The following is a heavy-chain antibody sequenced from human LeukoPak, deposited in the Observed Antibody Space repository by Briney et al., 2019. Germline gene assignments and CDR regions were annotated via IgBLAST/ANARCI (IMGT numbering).Heavy chain of an antibody. D-gene: IGHD2-2*02. Sequence: GGSLRLSCAASGLTFSSYSMNWVRQAPGKGLEWVSYISSSSSTIYYADSVKGRFTISRDNAKNSLYLQMNSLRAEDTAVYYCARESYRDAFDIWGQGTMVTVSS. CDR2: ISSSSSTI. V-gene: IGHV3-48*01. J-gene: IGHJ3*02. CDR3: ARESYRDAFDI. CDR1: GLTFSSYS.